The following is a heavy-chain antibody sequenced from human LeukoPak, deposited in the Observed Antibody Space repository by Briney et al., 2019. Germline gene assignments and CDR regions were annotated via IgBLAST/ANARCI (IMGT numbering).Heavy chain of an antibody. D-gene: IGHD3-3*01. CDR3: AREQSSYDFWSGFYYYYGMDV. CDR2: INAGNGNT. CDR1: GYTFTSYA. Sequence: ASVKVSCKASGYTFTSYAMHWVRQAPGQRLEWMGWINAGNGNTKYSQKFQGRVTITRDTSASTAYMELSSLRSEDTAVYYCAREQSSYDFWSGFYYYYGMDVWGQGTTVTVSS. J-gene: IGHJ6*02. V-gene: IGHV1-3*01.